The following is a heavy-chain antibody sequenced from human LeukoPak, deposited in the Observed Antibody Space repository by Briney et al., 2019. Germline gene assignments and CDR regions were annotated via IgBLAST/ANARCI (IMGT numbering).Heavy chain of an antibody. V-gene: IGHV3-48*01. CDR1: GFTFSTYD. Sequence: AGGSLRLSCAASGFTFSTYDMNWVRQAPGKGLEWVSYISNSSRTISYADSVKGRFTISRDNAKNSLYLQMNSLRAEDTAVYYCARLRYYAMDVWGQGTTVTASS. J-gene: IGHJ6*02. CDR3: ARLRYYAMDV. CDR2: ISNSSRTI.